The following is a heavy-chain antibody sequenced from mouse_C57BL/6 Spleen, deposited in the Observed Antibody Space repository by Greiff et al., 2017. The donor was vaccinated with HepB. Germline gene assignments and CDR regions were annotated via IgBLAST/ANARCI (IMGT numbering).Heavy chain of an antibody. CDR3: ARVITTVVANYYAMDY. CDR1: GYTFTSYW. D-gene: IGHD1-1*01. Sequence: QVQLKQPGAELVKPGASVKMSCKASGYTFTSYWITWVKQRPGKGLEWIGDIYPGSGSTNYNEKFKSKATLTVDTSSSTAYMQLSSLTSEDSAVYYCARVITTVVANYYAMDYWGQGTSVTVSS. V-gene: IGHV1-55*01. CDR2: IYPGSGST. J-gene: IGHJ4*01.